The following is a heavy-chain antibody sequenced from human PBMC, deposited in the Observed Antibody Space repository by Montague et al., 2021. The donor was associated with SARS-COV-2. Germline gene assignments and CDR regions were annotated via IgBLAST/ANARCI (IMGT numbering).Heavy chain of an antibody. CDR3: ARAVSVRRAVNWFDP. D-gene: IGHD3-10*01. CDR2: IYYSGGI. Sequence: SETLSLTCTVSGGSMSDHYWAWMRQPPGKGLEWLAYIYYSGGINSSASLKSRVTMSVDTSKNQFSLKLTSVTAADTAVYYCARAVSVRRAVNWFDPWGQGTLVTVSS. J-gene: IGHJ5*02. CDR1: GGSMSDHY. V-gene: IGHV4-59*11.